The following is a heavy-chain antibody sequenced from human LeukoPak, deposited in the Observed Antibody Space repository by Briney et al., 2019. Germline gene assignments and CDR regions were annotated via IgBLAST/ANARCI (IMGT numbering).Heavy chain of an antibody. Sequence: PGGSLRLSCAASGFTFSRYWTHWVRQAPGKGLVWVSRINSEGSSTSYADSVKGRFTISRDNAKNTLYLQMNSLRAEDTAIYYCARDGSRYCSSTSCLSGYYYYSMDVWGKGTTVTVSS. CDR3: ARDGSRYCSSTSCLSGYYYYSMDV. CDR1: GFTFSRYW. V-gene: IGHV3-74*01. J-gene: IGHJ6*03. CDR2: INSEGSST. D-gene: IGHD2-2*01.